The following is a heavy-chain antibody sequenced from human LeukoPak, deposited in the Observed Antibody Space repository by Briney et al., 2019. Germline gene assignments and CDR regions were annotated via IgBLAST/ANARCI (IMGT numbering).Heavy chain of an antibody. CDR1: GFTFSSYG. D-gene: IGHD3-3*01. Sequence: PGGSLRLPCAASGFTFSSYGMHWVRQAPGKGLEWVAVISYDGSNKYYADSVKGRFTISRDNSKNTLYLQMNSLRAEDTAVYYCAKSLYLNWSGYYLYYYGMDVWGQGTTVTVSS. CDR2: ISYDGSNK. J-gene: IGHJ6*02. V-gene: IGHV3-30*18. CDR3: AKSLYLNWSGYYLYYYGMDV.